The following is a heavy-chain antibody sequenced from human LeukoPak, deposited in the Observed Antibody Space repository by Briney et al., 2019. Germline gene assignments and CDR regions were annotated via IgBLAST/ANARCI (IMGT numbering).Heavy chain of an antibody. CDR2: INSDGSST. D-gene: IGHD3-22*01. V-gene: IGHV3-74*01. Sequence: QPGGSLRLSCAASGFTFSSYWMHWVRQAPGKGLVWVSRINSDGSSTSYADSVKGRFTISRDNAKNTLYLQMNSLRAEDTAVYYCARGWGYGSNRVDYWGQGTLVTVSS. J-gene: IGHJ4*02. CDR3: ARGWGYGSNRVDY. CDR1: GFTFSSYW.